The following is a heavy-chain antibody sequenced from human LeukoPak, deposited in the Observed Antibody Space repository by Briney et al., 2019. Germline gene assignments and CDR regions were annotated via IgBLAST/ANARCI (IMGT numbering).Heavy chain of an antibody. CDR3: ARGPFRGDYDFWSGYSATLFDY. CDR2: IYYSGST. V-gene: IGHV4-59*01. J-gene: IGHJ4*02. CDR1: GGSISSYY. Sequence: PSETLSLTCTVSGGSISSYYWSWIRQPPGKGLEWIGYIYYSGSTNYNPSLKSRVTISEDTSKNQFSLKLSSVTAADTAVYYCARGPFRGDYDFWSGYSATLFDYWGQGTLVTVSS. D-gene: IGHD3-3*01.